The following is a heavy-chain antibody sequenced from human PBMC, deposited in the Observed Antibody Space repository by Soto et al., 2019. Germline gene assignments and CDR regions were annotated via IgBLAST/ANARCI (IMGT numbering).Heavy chain of an antibody. CDR2: IGTAGDT. V-gene: IGHV3-13*01. Sequence: PGGSLRLSCAASGFTFSSYDMHWVRQATGKGLEWVSAIGTAGDTYYPGSVKGRFTISRENAKNSLYLQMNSLRAEDTAVYYCARAITPLAVAEGPYYYYYGMDVWGQGTTVTVSS. D-gene: IGHD6-19*01. CDR3: ARAITPLAVAEGPYYYYYGMDV. CDR1: GFTFSSYD. J-gene: IGHJ6*02.